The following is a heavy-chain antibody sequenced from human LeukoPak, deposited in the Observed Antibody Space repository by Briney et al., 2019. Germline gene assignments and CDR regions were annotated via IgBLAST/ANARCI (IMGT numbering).Heavy chain of an antibody. V-gene: IGHV4-34*12. CDR1: GGSFSGYY. D-gene: IGHD1-26*01. Sequence: TSETLSLTCAVYGGSFSGYYWRWMRQPPGKGLEWMGAIIHSGSTNSHPSLKSRVTISVDTSKTPFSLKLSSVTAADTAVYYCARRWELPFDYWGQGTLVTVSS. CDR3: ARRWELPFDY. CDR2: IIHSGST. J-gene: IGHJ4*02.